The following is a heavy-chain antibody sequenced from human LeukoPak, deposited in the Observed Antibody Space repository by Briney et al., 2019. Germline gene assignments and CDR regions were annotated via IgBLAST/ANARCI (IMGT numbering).Heavy chain of an antibody. Sequence: SGSGGSTSYADSVKGRFTISRDNSKNTLYLQMNSLRAEDTAVYYCAKHPKRYSSSWSPTGYWGQGTLVTVSS. CDR3: AKHPKRYSSSWSPTGY. V-gene: IGHV3-23*01. J-gene: IGHJ4*02. CDR2: SGSGGST. D-gene: IGHD6-13*01.